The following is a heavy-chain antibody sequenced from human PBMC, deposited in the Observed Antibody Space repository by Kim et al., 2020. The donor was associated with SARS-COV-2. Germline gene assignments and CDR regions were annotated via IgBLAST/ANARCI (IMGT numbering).Heavy chain of an antibody. CDR1: GFTFINAW. J-gene: IGHJ5*02. CDR3: TTHAWFDP. V-gene: IGHV3-15*01. Sequence: GGYLRLSCAASGFTFINAWMSWVRQAPGKGLEWVGRIKGKADGWTIDYAAPLKGRFTISRDDSKDTVYLQMNSLKTEDTAVYYCTTHAWFDPWGQGTQVIVSS. CDR2: IKGKADGWTI.